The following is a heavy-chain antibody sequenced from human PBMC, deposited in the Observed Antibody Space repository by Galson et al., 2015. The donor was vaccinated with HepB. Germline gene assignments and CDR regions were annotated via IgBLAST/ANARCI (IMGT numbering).Heavy chain of an antibody. V-gene: IGHV3-53*01. CDR3: ARGYSRSWYSGLGY. D-gene: IGHD6-13*01. Sequence: SLRLSCAASGFIVSSNYMSWVRQAPGKGLEWVSVIYSDGSTYYADSMKGRFTISRDNSKNTLYLQVNSLRAEDTAVYYCARGYSRSWYSGLGYWGQGTLVTVSS. CDR2: IYSDGST. J-gene: IGHJ4*02. CDR1: GFIVSSNY.